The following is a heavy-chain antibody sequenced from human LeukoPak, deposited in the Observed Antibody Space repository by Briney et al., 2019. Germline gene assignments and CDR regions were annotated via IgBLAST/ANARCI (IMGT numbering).Heavy chain of an antibody. Sequence: SETLSLTCTVSGGSISNYYWSWIRQPPGKGLEWIGYIYYSGSTNYNPSLKSRVTISVDTSKNQFSLKLSSVTAADTAVYYCARGRSNYYGMDVWGQGTTVTVSS. CDR3: ARGRSNYYGMDV. CDR1: GGSISNYY. CDR2: IYYSGST. D-gene: IGHD1-26*01. V-gene: IGHV4-59*01. J-gene: IGHJ6*02.